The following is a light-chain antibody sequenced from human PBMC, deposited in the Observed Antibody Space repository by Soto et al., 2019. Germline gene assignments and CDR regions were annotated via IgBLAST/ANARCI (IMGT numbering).Light chain of an antibody. V-gene: IGLV4-69*01. CDR2: LNSDGSH. Sequence: QPVLTQSPSASASLGASVKLTCTLSSGHSSYAIAWHQQQPEKGPRYLMKLNSDGSHSKGDGIPDRFSGSSSGAERYLTISSLQSEDEADYYCQTWGTGIQVXXGGTKLTVL. J-gene: IGLJ2*01. CDR1: SGHSSYA. CDR3: QTWGTGIQV.